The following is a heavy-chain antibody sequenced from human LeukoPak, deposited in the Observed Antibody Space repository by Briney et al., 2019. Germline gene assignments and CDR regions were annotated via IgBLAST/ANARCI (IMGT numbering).Heavy chain of an antibody. V-gene: IGHV4-34*01. CDR3: ARGSLEYCSSTSCYAGDY. J-gene: IGHJ4*02. CDR1: GGSFSGYY. CDR2: INHSGST. D-gene: IGHD2-2*01. Sequence: SETLSLTCAVYGGSFSGYYWSWIRQPPGKGLEWIGEINHSGSTNYNPSLKSRVTTSVDTSKKQFSLKLSSVTAADTAVYYCARGSLEYCSSTSCYAGDYWGQGTLVTVSS.